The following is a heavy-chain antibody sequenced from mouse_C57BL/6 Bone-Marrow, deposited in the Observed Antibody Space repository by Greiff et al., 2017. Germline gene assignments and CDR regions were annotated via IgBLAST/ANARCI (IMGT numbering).Heavy chain of an antibody. D-gene: IGHD1-1*01. Sequence: VQLQQSGPGLVQPSQSLSITCTVSGFSLTSYGVHWVRQPPGKGLEWLGVIWSGGSTDYNAAFISRLSISKDNSKSQVFFKMNSLQADDTAIYYCARITTVVATDYYAMDYWGQGTSVTVSS. CDR1: GFSLTSYG. CDR2: IWSGGST. J-gene: IGHJ4*01. V-gene: IGHV2-4*01. CDR3: ARITTVVATDYYAMDY.